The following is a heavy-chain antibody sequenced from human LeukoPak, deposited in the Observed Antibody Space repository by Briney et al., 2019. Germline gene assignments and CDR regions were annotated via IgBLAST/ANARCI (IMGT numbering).Heavy chain of an antibody. CDR2: INAGNGNT. CDR3: ARDHDIVVVVAATRSNWFDP. J-gene: IGHJ5*02. Sequence: ASVKVSCKASGYTFTSYAMHWVRQAPGQRLEWMGWINAGNGNTKYSQKFQGRVTITSDTSASTAYMELSSLRSEDTAVYYCARDHDIVVVVAATRSNWFDPWGQGTLVTVSS. D-gene: IGHD2-15*01. CDR1: GYTFTSYA. V-gene: IGHV1-3*01.